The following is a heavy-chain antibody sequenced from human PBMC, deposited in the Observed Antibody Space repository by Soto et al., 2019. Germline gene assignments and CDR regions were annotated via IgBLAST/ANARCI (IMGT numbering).Heavy chain of an antibody. CDR2: ISGSGGST. J-gene: IGHJ4*02. D-gene: IGHD2-21*02. V-gene: IGHV3-23*01. CDR1: GFTFSSYA. CDR3: AKDAAIDFGVDCYSGPFAY. Sequence: EVQLLESGGGLVQPGGSLRLSCAASGFTFSSYAMSWVRQAPGKGLEWVSAISGSGGSTYYADSVKGRFTISRDNSKNTQYLQMNSQGAEDSAEYYCAKDAAIDFGVDCYSGPFAYWGQGTLVTVSS.